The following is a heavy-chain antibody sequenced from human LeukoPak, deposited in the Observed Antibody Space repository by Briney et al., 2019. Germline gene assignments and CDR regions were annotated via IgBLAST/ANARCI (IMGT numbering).Heavy chain of an antibody. Sequence: GGSLRLSCAASGFTFSSYAIHWVRRAPGKGLEWVAAISYDGSNKYYADSVKGRFSISRDNSKNTLHLQMNSLRAEDTAVYYCARVGIAAAGTASHFDYWGQGTLVTVSS. CDR1: GFTFSSYA. CDR2: ISYDGSNK. CDR3: ARVGIAAAGTASHFDY. J-gene: IGHJ4*02. V-gene: IGHV3-30*04. D-gene: IGHD6-13*01.